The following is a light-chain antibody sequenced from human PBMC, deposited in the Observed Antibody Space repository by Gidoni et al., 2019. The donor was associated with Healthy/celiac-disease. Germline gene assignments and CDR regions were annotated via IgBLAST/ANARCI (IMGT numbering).Light chain of an antibody. CDR1: QSLVYRDGNTY. Sequence: DVAMTQSPHSLPVTLGQPASISCRSSQSLVYRDGNTYLNWFLQSQGQSPRRLIYKVSNRDSGVPDRFSGSGSVTYVTLKIISVEAEDVGVYYCMQGTHWPPFTFGQGTKLEIK. CDR2: KVS. CDR3: MQGTHWPPFT. V-gene: IGKV2-30*01. J-gene: IGKJ2*01.